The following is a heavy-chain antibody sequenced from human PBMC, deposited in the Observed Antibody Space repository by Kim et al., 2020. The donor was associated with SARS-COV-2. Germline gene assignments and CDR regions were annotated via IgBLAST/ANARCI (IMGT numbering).Heavy chain of an antibody. D-gene: IGHD3-3*01. CDR2: VNHSGIT. Sequence: SETLSLTCAVYGGSFSAYSWIWIRQAPGKGLEWIGEVNHSGITKYHPSLKSRVTISVDTSKNQFSLKLPSVTAADTAVFYCARGRAGVVPSPILGLGPYYYDYAMDVWGQGTTVTVSS. J-gene: IGHJ6*02. V-gene: IGHV4-34*01. CDR1: GGSFSAYS. CDR3: ARGRAGVVPSPILGLGPYYYDYAMDV.